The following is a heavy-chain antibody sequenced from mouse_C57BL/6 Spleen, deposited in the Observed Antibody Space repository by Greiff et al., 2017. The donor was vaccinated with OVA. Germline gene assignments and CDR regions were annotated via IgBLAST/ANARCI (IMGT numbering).Heavy chain of an antibody. CDR2: ISSGSSAI. V-gene: IGHV5-17*01. Sequence: EVQLVESGGGLVKPGGSLKLSCAASGFTFSDYGMHWVRQAPEKGLEWVAYISSGSSAIYYADTVKGRFTISRDNSKNTLFLQMTSLRSEDTAMDYCARRHWDDYFDDWGKGTTLTAAS. CDR3: ARRHWDDYFDD. CDR1: GFTFSDYG. J-gene: IGHJ2*01. D-gene: IGHD4-1*01.